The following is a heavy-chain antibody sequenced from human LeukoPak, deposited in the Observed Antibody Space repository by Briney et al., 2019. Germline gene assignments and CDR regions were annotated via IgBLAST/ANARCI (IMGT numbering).Heavy chain of an antibody. CDR2: ISGSGGTT. J-gene: IGHJ4*02. D-gene: IGHD3-3*01. Sequence: GGSLRLSCAASGFTFGTYAMSWVRQAPGKGLEWVSTISGSGGTTYYADSVKGRFTISRDISKNTLYLQMNSLRAEDTAVYYCARDQGLWVGFWSGYYDLWGQGTLVTVSS. CDR1: GFTFGTYA. V-gene: IGHV3-23*01. CDR3: ARDQGLWVGFWSGYYDL.